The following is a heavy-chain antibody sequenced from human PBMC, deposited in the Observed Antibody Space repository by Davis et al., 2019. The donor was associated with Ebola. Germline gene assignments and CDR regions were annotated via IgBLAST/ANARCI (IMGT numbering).Heavy chain of an antibody. CDR3: ARQGYSSSSLYYYYGMDV. D-gene: IGHD6-6*01. V-gene: IGHV4-59*08. CDR2: IYYSGST. J-gene: IGHJ6*02. CDR1: GGSISSYY. Sequence: PSETLSLTCTVSGGSISSYYWSWIRQPPGKGLEWIGYIYYSGSTNYNPSLKSRVTISVDTSKNQFSLKLSSVTAADTAVYYCARQGYSSSSLYYYYGMDVWGQGTTVTVSS.